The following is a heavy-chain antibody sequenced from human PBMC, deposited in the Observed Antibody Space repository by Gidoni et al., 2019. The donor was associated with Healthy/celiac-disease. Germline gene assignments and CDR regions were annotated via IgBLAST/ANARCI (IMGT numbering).Heavy chain of an antibody. D-gene: IGHD3-3*01. V-gene: IGHV3-21*01. CDR3: ARDHYPYYDFWSNYAFDI. Sequence: EVQLVESGGGLVKPGGSLSLSCAASGFTFSSYSMNWVRQAPGKGLEWVSSISSSSSYIYYADSVKGRFTISRDNAKNSLYLQMNSLRAEDTAVYYCARDHYPYYDFWSNYAFDIWGQGTMVTVSS. J-gene: IGHJ3*02. CDR1: GFTFSSYS. CDR2: ISSSSSYI.